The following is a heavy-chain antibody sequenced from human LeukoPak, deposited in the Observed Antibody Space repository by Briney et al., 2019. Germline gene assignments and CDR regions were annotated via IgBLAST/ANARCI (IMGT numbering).Heavy chain of an antibody. CDR1: GDSISSSSYY. J-gene: IGHJ6*02. V-gene: IGHV4-39*01. CDR2: LYSSGTT. D-gene: IGHD3-3*01. Sequence: SETLSLTCTVSGDSISSSSYYWGWMRQPPGKGLEWIGSLYSSGTTYYNPSLKSRVTISVDTSKNQFSLKLSSVTAADTAVYYCARSVILEWSPQYYYYYGMDVWGQGTTVTVSS. CDR3: ARSVILEWSPQYYYYYGMDV.